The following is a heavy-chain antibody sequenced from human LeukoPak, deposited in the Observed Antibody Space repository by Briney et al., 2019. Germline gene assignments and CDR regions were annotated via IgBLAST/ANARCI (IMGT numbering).Heavy chain of an antibody. CDR2: INPSGGSA. D-gene: IGHD3-22*01. J-gene: IGHJ4*02. CDR1: GYTFTSYY. CDR3: ARDVASSGYYWD. V-gene: IGHV1-46*01. Sequence: ASVKVSCKASGYTFTSYYMHWVRQAPGHGLEWMGIINPSGGSAIYAQNFQGRVTMTRDTSTSTFYMELSSLRSEDTAVYFCARDVASSGYYWDWGQGTLVTVSS.